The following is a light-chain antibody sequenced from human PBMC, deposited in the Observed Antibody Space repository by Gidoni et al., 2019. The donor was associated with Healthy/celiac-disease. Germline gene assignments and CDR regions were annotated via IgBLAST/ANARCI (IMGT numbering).Light chain of an antibody. V-gene: IGLV2-23*02. J-gene: IGLJ3*02. Sequence: QSALTQPASVSGSPGQSITISCTGTSSDVGSYNLVSWYQQPPGKAPKLMIYEVSKRPSGVSNRFSGSKSGNTASLTISGLQAEDEADYYCCSYAGSSTWGVFGGGTKLTVL. CDR2: EVS. CDR3: CSYAGSSTWGV. CDR1: SSDVGSYNL.